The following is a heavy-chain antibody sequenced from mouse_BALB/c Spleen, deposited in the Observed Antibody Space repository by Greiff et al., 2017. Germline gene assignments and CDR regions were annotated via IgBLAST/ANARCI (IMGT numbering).Heavy chain of an antibody. CDR1: GYTFTSYN. CDR2: IYPGNGDT. CDR3: ARGMVFGGGNAMDY. Sequence: LQHPGAELVKPGASVKMSCKASGYTFTSYNMHWVTQTPGQGLEWIGAIYPGNGDTSYNQKFKGKATLTADKSSSTAYMQLSSLTSEDSAVYYCARGMVFGGGNAMDYWGQGTSVTVSS. V-gene: IGHV1-12*01. D-gene: IGHD1-1*02. J-gene: IGHJ4*01.